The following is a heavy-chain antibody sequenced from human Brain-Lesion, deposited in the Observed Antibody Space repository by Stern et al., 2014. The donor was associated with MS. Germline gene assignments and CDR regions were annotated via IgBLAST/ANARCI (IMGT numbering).Heavy chain of an antibody. CDR3: ARGRVVPGFQYYATDV. D-gene: IGHD2-2*01. V-gene: IGHV4-61*02. Sequence: QVQLVESGPGLVKPSQTLSLSCTVSGGSISSGGYYWSWIRQPAGKGLEWIGRIFNSGSTSYNPSLKGRVTISIATPKNQFPLRLNSMTAADTAVYYCARGRVVPGFQYYATDVWGQGTTVIVSS. CDR2: IFNSGST. CDR1: GGSISSGGYY. J-gene: IGHJ6*02.